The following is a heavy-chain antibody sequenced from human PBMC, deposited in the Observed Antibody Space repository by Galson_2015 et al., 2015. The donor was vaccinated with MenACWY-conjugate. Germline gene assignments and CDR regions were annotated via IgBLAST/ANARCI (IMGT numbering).Heavy chain of an antibody. D-gene: IGHD4-17*01. CDR1: GGTFSSYG. CDR3: AHSSVTNYYFDY. V-gene: IGHV1-69*13. CDR2: IIPMSGTT. Sequence: SVKVSCKASGGTFSSYGLSWVRQAPGQGLEWMGGIIPMSGTTDYAEKLQGRVTITADASTSTAYMELSSLSSEDTAVFYCAHSSVTNYYFDYWGQGTLVTVSS. J-gene: IGHJ4*02.